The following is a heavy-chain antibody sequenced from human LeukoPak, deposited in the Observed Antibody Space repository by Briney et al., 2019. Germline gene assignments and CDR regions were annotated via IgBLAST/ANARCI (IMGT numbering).Heavy chain of an antibody. D-gene: IGHD4-17*01. V-gene: IGHV3-23*01. CDR2: ISGGGGTT. Sequence: PGGSLRLSCAASGFIFSNYAMTWVRQAPGKGLEWVSAISGGGGTTYYTDSVKGRFTISSDNSKNTLYLQMNSLRAEDTGIYYCAKDLGTKWTMVTTGYFDYWGQGTLVTVSS. CDR1: GFIFSNYA. CDR3: AKDLGTKWTMVTTGYFDY. J-gene: IGHJ4*02.